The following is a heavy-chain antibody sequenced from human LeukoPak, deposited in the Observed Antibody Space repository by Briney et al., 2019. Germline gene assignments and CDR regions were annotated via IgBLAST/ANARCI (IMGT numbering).Heavy chain of an antibody. CDR1: GGSISSYY. Sequence: PSETLSLTCTVSGGSISSYYWSWIRQPAGKGLEWIGRIYTSGSTNYNPSLKSRVTISVDKSKNQFSLKLSSVTAADTAVYYCASTLRGVTLDYWGQGTLVTVSS. CDR3: ASTLRGVTLDY. J-gene: IGHJ4*02. V-gene: IGHV4-4*07. CDR2: IYTSGST. D-gene: IGHD3-10*01.